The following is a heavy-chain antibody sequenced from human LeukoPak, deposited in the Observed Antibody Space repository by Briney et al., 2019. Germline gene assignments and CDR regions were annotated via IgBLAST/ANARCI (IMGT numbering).Heavy chain of an antibody. CDR1: GFTFSSYA. J-gene: IGHJ4*02. V-gene: IGHV3-23*01. CDR3: AKGRDLDY. Sequence: PGGSQRLSCVASGFTFSSYAIHWVRQAPGKGLEWVSAITDSGGGTFYADSVKGRFTISRDNSKNTLYLQMNSLRAEDTAIYYCAKGRDLDYWGQGALVTVSS. D-gene: IGHD2-21*02. CDR2: ITDSGGGT.